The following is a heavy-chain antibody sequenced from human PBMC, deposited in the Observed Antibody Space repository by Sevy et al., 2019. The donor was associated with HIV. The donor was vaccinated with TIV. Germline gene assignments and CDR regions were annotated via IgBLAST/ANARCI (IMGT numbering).Heavy chain of an antibody. J-gene: IGHJ4*02. Sequence: GGSLRLSCLASGFALDGYTMHWVRQAPGKSLEWVSLISWDGHSTYYADSVKGRFTISRDNSKNSVFLQMDSLSTEDTAFYYCARDFMGPTTFGTQFDYCGQGTLVTVSS. D-gene: IGHD3-10*02. CDR3: ARDFMGPTTFGTQFDY. CDR2: ISWDGHST. CDR1: GFALDGYT. V-gene: IGHV3-43*01.